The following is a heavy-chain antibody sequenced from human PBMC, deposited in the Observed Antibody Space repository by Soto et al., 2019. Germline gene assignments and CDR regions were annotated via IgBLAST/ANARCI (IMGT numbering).Heavy chain of an antibody. V-gene: IGHV2-5*01. CDR2: IYWNDDK. D-gene: IGHD3-3*01. J-gene: IGHJ4*02. Sequence: SGPTLVNTTQTLTLTCTFSGFSLSTSGVGVGWIRQPPGKALEWLALIYWNDDKRYSPSLKSRLTITKDTSKNQVVLTMTNMDPVDTATYYCAHSPTIFGVVPQTFDYWGQGTLVTVSS. CDR1: GFSLSTSGVG. CDR3: AHSPTIFGVVPQTFDY.